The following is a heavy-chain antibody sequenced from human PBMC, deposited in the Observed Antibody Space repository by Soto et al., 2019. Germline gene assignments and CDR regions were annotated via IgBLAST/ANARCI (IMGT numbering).Heavy chain of an antibody. CDR3: ASERSYCSSTSCYDGWFDP. CDR2: IIPILGIA. J-gene: IGHJ5*02. Sequence: QVQLVQSGAEVKKPGSSVKVSCKASGGTFSSYTISWVRQAPGQGLEWMGRIIPILGIANYAQKFQGRVTITADKSTSTAYMELRSLRSEDTAVYYCASERSYCSSTSCYDGWFDPWGEGTLVTVSS. V-gene: IGHV1-69*02. D-gene: IGHD2-2*01. CDR1: GGTFSSYT.